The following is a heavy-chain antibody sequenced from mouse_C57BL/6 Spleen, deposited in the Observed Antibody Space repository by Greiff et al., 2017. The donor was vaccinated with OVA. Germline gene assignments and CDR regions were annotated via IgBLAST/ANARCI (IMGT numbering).Heavy chain of an antibody. V-gene: IGHV14-4*01. D-gene: IGHD1-1*01. CDR3: AITTVNY. CDR1: GFNIKDDY. Sequence: VQLKQSGAELVRPGASVKLSCTASGFNIKDDYMHWVKQRPEQGLEWIGWIDPENGDTEYASKFKGKATITADTSSNTAYLQLSSLTSEDTAVYYCAITTVNYWGQGTTLTVSS. CDR2: IDPENGDT. J-gene: IGHJ2*01.